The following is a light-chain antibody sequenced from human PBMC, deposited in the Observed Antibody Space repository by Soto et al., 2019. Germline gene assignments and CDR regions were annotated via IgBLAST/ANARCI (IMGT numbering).Light chain of an antibody. CDR3: QQYNNWAPLP. CDR1: QSVSSN. CDR2: GAS. V-gene: IGKV3-15*01. Sequence: EIVMTQSPATLSVSPGERATLSCRASQSVSSNLAWYQQKPGQAPRLLIYGASTRATGIPARFSGSGSGTEFTLTSSSLQSEYFVVYYCQQYNNWAPLPFAGGTKVEIK. J-gene: IGKJ4*02.